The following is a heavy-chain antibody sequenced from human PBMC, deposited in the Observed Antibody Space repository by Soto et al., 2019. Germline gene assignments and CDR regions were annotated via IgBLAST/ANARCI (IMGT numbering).Heavy chain of an antibody. CDR3: AREWRLRTFDS. J-gene: IGHJ4*02. Sequence: EVQLVESGGGLVQPGGSLRLSCAASGFTFRSYWVTWVRQAPGRGLECVANINQDGSERHFVDAVKGRFTISRDNTRNALFLQMKNLRADDTAVYYCAREWRLRTFDSWGQGALVTVSS. CDR1: GFTFRSYW. V-gene: IGHV3-7*03. D-gene: IGHD3-16*01. CDR2: INQDGSER.